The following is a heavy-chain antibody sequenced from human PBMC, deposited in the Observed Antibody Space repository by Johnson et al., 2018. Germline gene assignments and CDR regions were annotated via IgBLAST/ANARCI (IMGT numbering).Heavy chain of an antibody. CDR3: ARAIVGKGYFQH. V-gene: IGHV4-59*01. CDR1: SGSISNYY. CDR2: IYSSGSI. D-gene: IGHD1-26*01. Sequence: QVQLQESGPGLVKPSETLSLTCTVFSGSISNYYWSWIRQSPGKGLEWIGFIYSSGSINYNPSLKSRVTMSLDTSKKQFSLKLSSVTAADTAVYYCARAIVGKGYFQHWGQGTLVTVSS. J-gene: IGHJ1*01.